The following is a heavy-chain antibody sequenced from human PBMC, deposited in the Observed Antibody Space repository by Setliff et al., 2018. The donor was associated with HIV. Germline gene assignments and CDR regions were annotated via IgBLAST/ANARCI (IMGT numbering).Heavy chain of an antibody. J-gene: IGHJ1*01. Sequence: SVKVSCKASGGTFSSYAISWVRQAPGQGLEWMGGIIPIFNTANYAQKFQGRVTITADESTSTAYMELSSLRSEDTAVYYCARDPFPSTNYYDSSAYPFAEYFHHWGQGTLVTVSS. V-gene: IGHV1-69*13. CDR3: ARDPFPSTNYYDSSAYPFAEYFHH. CDR1: GGTFSSYA. D-gene: IGHD3-22*01. CDR2: IIPIFNTA.